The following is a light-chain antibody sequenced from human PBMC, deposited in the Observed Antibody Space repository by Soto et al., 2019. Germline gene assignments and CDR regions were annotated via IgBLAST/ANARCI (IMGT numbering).Light chain of an antibody. J-gene: IGKJ1*01. Sequence: DIQMTQSPSTLSASVGDRVTITCRASQSISSWLAWYQQKPGKAPKLLIYDASSLESGVPSRFSGSGSGTEFTLTICSLQPDVFAAYYCQQYNSYWTFGQGTKVEIK. CDR2: DAS. V-gene: IGKV1-5*01. CDR3: QQYNSYWT. CDR1: QSISSW.